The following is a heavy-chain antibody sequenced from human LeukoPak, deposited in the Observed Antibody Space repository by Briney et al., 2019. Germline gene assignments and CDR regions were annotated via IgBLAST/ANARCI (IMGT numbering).Heavy chain of an antibody. CDR1: GFTFTSCD. CDR2: IWYDGSNK. J-gene: IGHJ4*02. CDR3: ARDRKWEPFDY. V-gene: IGHV3-33*08. D-gene: IGHD1-26*01. Sequence: PGGSLRLSCAASGFTFTSCDMNWVRQAPGKGLEWVAVIWYDGSNKYYADSVKGRFTISRDNSKNTLYLQMNSLRAEDTAVYYCARDRKWEPFDYWGQGTLVTVSS.